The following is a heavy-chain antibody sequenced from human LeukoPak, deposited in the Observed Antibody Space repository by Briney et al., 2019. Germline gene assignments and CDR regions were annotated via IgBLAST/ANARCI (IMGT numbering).Heavy chain of an antibody. D-gene: IGHD3-22*01. CDR2: IYSGGNT. CDR1: GFTFTTYS. V-gene: IGHV3-53*01. Sequence: QPGGSLRLSCEASGFTFTTYSMTWVRQAPGKGLEWVSVIYSGGNTYYADSVKGRFTISRDNSKNTLYLQMNSLRAEDTAVYYCARVLNHYYDSSGFDYWGQGTLVTVSS. J-gene: IGHJ4*02. CDR3: ARVLNHYYDSSGFDY.